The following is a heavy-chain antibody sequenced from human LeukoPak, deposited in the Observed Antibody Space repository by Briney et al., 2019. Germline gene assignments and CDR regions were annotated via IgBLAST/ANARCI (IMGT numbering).Heavy chain of an antibody. Sequence: GESLKISCKGSGYSFTSYWIGWVRQMPGKGLEWMGIIYPGDSDTRYSPSFQGQVTISADKSISTAYLQWSSLKASDTAMYYCARGICVEQQLVNWFDPWGQGTLVTVSS. CDR1: GYSFTSYW. D-gene: IGHD6-13*01. J-gene: IGHJ5*02. CDR3: ARGICVEQQLVNWFDP. V-gene: IGHV5-51*01. CDR2: IYPGDSDT.